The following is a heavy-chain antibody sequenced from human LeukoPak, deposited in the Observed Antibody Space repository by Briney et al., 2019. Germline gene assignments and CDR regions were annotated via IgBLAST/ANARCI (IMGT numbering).Heavy chain of an antibody. Sequence: GGSLRLSCAASGFTFSSYSMNWVRQAPGKGLEWVSSISSSSYIYYADSVKGRFTISRDNAKNSLYLQMDSLRAADTAVYYCARDPDYDFWSGYSPFDYWGQGTLVTVSS. D-gene: IGHD3-3*01. V-gene: IGHV3-21*01. J-gene: IGHJ4*02. CDR2: ISSSSYI. CDR3: ARDPDYDFWSGYSPFDY. CDR1: GFTFSSYS.